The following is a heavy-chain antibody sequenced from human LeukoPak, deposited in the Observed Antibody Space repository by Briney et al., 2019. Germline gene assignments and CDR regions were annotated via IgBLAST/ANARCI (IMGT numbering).Heavy chain of an antibody. J-gene: IGHJ4*02. Sequence: PSETLSLTCSVSGVSISGSYWIWIRQSPGRGLAWIASIFYREGFSYGGTTFYNPSLESRVTISIDTSKNAFSLNLSSVTAADTAVYYCARGPTRYYFDYWGQGTLVTVSS. CDR3: ARGPTRYYFDY. CDR2: IFYREGFSYGGTT. CDR1: GVSISGSY. V-gene: IGHV4-59*01.